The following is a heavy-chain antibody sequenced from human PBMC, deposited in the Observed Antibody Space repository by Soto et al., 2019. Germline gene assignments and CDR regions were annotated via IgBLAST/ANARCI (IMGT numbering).Heavy chain of an antibody. J-gene: IGHJ4*02. V-gene: IGHV3-30*18. D-gene: IGHD2-2*02. CDR1: GFTFNTYG. CDR2: ISYDGSDK. Sequence: QDHLVESGGGVVQPGTSLRLSCAASGFTFNTYGMHWVRQAPGKGLEWVAVISYDGSDKFYADSVKGRFTTSRDNSKNALYLQMSSLRPEDTAIYYCAKSPNFYCSSPNCYKYYFDYWGQGTLVTVSS. CDR3: AKSPNFYCSSPNCYKYYFDY.